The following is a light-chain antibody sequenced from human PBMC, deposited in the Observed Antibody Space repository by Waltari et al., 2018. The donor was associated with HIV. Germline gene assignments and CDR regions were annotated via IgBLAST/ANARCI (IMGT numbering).Light chain of an antibody. CDR1: HSISSW. CDR2: KAS. Sequence: IQMTQSPSTLSASVGDRVIITCRASHSISSWLAWYQQKPGKVPKILIYKASSLESEVPSRFSGSGSGTEFTLTINSLQPDDCAAYYCQQYNSDPWTFGQGTRVEVK. CDR3: QQYNSDPWT. V-gene: IGKV1-5*03. J-gene: IGKJ1*01.